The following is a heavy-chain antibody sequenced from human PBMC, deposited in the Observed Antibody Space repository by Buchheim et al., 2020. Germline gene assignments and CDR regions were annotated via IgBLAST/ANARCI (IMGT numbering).Heavy chain of an antibody. Sequence: QVQLVQSGAEVKKPGASVKVSCKASGYTFTSYDINWVRQATGQGLEWMGWMNPNSGNTGYAQKFQGRVTMTRNTSISTAYMELSRRRAEDTAVYYCARGAWGVVTTPGDYFDYWGQGTL. CDR1: GYTFTSYD. CDR2: MNPNSGNT. CDR3: ARGAWGVVTTPGDYFDY. J-gene: IGHJ4*02. D-gene: IGHD3-10*01. V-gene: IGHV1-8*01.